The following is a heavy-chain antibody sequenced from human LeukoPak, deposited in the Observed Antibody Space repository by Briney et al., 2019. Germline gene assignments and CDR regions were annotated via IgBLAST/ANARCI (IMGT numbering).Heavy chain of an antibody. J-gene: IGHJ4*02. D-gene: IGHD3-3*01. Sequence: PGGSLRLSCTASGFTFSSYDMHWVRQATGKGLEWVSAIGTAGDTYCPGSVKGRFTISRENAKNSLYLQMNSLRAEDTAVYYCARVADFASFDYWGQGTLVTVSS. V-gene: IGHV3-13*01. CDR3: ARVADFASFDY. CDR2: IGTAGDT. CDR1: GFTFSSYD.